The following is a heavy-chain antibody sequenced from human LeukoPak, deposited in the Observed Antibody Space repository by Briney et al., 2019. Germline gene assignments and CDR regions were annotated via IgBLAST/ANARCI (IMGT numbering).Heavy chain of an antibody. Sequence: GGSLRLSCAASGFTFSSHWMHWVRQAPGKGLVWVSRINSDGSSISYADSVKGRFTISRDNSKNTLYLQMNSLRAEDTAVYYCARDPWSSCSGASCYLFDYWGQGTLVTVSS. CDR2: INSDGSSI. J-gene: IGHJ4*02. D-gene: IGHD2-15*01. CDR3: ARDPWSSCSGASCYLFDY. V-gene: IGHV3-74*01. CDR1: GFTFSSHW.